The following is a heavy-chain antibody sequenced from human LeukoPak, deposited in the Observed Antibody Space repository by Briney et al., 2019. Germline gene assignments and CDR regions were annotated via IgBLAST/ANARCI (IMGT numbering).Heavy chain of an antibody. CDR2: IYYSGST. D-gene: IGHD6-13*01. V-gene: IGHV4-31*03. J-gene: IGHJ5*02. CDR3: ARPVGLAAAGRFPWFDP. Sequence: SQTLSLTCTVSGGSISSGGYYWSWIRQHPGKGLEWIGYIYYSGSTYYNPSLKSRVTISVDTSKNQFSLKLSSVTAADTAVYYCARPVGLAAAGRFPWFDPWGQGTLVTVSS. CDR1: GGSISSGGYY.